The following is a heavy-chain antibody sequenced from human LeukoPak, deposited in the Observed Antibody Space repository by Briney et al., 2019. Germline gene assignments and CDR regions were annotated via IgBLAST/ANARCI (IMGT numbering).Heavy chain of an antibody. D-gene: IGHD2-2*01. Sequence: PGGSLRLSCAASGFTFSSYEMNWVRQAPGEGLEWVSYISSSGSTIYYADSVKGRFTISRDNAKNSLYLQMNSLRAEDTAVYYCARDLIVVVPAASPYCYYYGMDVWGQGTTVTVSS. CDR1: GFTFSSYE. J-gene: IGHJ6*02. CDR3: ARDLIVVVPAASPYCYYYGMDV. CDR2: ISSSGSTI. V-gene: IGHV3-48*03.